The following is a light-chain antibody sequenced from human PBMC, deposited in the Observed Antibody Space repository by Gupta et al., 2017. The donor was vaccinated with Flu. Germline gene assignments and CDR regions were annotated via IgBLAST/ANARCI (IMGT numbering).Light chain of an antibody. J-gene: IGKJ4*01. CDR2: GAS. CDR3: QQYNNWPPLT. Sequence: ERATLSCRASQSVSSNLAWYQQKPGQAPRLLIYGASTRATGIPARFSGSGSETEFTLTISSLQSEDFVVYYCQQYNNWPPLTFGGGTKVQIK. CDR1: QSVSSN. V-gene: IGKV3-15*01.